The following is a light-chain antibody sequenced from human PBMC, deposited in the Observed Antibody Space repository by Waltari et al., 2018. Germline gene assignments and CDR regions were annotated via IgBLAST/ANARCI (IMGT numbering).Light chain of an antibody. CDR2: RAS. CDR1: QSITNW. Sequence: DIQMTQSPPPLSASVGDRVTITCQASQSITNWLAWYQQKPGKAPNPLIYRASNLESGVPSRFSGSGSGTEFTLTISSLQHDEFATYYCQQYDNYWTFGQGTKVEIK. J-gene: IGKJ1*01. CDR3: QQYDNYWT. V-gene: IGKV1-5*03.